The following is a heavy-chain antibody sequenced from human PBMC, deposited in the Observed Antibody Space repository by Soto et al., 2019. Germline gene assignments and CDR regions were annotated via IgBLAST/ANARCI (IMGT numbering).Heavy chain of an antibody. D-gene: IGHD2-2*01. Sequence: GESLKISCKGSGYSFTSYWVGWVRQMPGKGLEWMGIIYPGDSDTRYSPSFQGQVTISADKSISTAYLQWSSLKASDTAMYYCASTVSSTGIDYYYYGMDVWGRGTTVTVSS. J-gene: IGHJ6*02. V-gene: IGHV5-51*01. CDR3: ASTVSSTGIDYYYYGMDV. CDR2: IYPGDSDT. CDR1: GYSFTSYW.